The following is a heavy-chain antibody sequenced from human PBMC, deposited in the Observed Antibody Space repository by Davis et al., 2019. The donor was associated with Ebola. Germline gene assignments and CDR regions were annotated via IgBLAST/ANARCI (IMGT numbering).Heavy chain of an antibody. Sequence: ASVKVSCKASGYTFTGYYMHWVRQAPGQGLEWMGWISAYNGNTNYAQKLQGRVTMTTDTSTSTAYMELRTLRSDDTAVYYCARDHRRYCSSTSCRGNWFDPWGQGTLVTVSS. V-gene: IGHV1-18*04. CDR3: ARDHRRYCSSTSCRGNWFDP. J-gene: IGHJ5*02. CDR1: GYTFTGYY. CDR2: ISAYNGNT. D-gene: IGHD2-2*01.